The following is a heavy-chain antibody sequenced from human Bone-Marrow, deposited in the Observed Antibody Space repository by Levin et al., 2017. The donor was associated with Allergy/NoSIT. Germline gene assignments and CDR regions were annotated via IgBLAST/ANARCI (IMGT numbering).Heavy chain of an antibody. Sequence: LSLTCAASGFTFNNDWMTWVRQAPGKGLEWVANIKRDGSKKYYADSVKGRFTISRDNAKNSLYLKMRTLRAEDTAVYYCARDLSPQITTWYDALDIWGQGTMVTVSS. D-gene: IGHD6-13*01. CDR2: IKRDGSKK. CDR3: ARDLSPQITTWYDALDI. CDR1: GFTFNNDW. J-gene: IGHJ3*02. V-gene: IGHV3-7*03.